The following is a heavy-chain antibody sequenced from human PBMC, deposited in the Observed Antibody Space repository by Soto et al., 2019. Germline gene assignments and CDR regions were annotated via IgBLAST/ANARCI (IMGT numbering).Heavy chain of an antibody. D-gene: IGHD6-13*01. J-gene: IGHJ4*02. CDR1: GFTFSSYG. V-gene: IGHV3-48*04. CDR2: F. CDR3: ARGPFYGSS. Sequence: SGFTFSSYGMHWVRQAPGKGLEWVSYFVDSVKGRFSISRDNAKNTLYLQMSSLRAEDTAVYYCARGPFYGSSWGQGTLVTVSS.